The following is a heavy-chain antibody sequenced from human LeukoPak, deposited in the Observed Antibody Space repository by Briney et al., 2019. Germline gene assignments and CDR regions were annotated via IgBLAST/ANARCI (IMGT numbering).Heavy chain of an antibody. CDR2: ISSSSSYI. CDR1: GFTFSSYS. V-gene: IGHV3-21*01. D-gene: IGHD3-10*01. CDR3: ARDWVPKEITEIDY. J-gene: IGHJ4*02. Sequence: GGSLRLSCAASGFTFSSYSMNWVRQAPGKGLEWVSSISSSSSYIYYADSVKGRFTISRDNAKNSLYLQMNSLRAEDTAVYYCARDWVPKEITEIDYWGQGTLVTVSS.